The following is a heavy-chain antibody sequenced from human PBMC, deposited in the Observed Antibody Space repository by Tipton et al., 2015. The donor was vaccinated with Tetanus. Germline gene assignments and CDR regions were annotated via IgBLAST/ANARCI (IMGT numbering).Heavy chain of an antibody. D-gene: IGHD2-2*01. CDR1: GFSFSNKW. Sequence: SLRLSCAASGFSFSNKWMSWVRQAPGKGLMWVSRINGHGTNTAYADSVKGRFTISRDNAKNTLYLQMNSLRAEDTAVYYCARDSPDILLVPAVWGQGTLVTVSS. J-gene: IGHJ4*02. CDR2: INGHGTNT. V-gene: IGHV3-74*01. CDR3: ARDSPDILLVPAV.